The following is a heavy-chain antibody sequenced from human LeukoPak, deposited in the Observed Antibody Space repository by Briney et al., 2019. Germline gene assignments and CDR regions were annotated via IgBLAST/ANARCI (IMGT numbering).Heavy chain of an antibody. CDR1: GYTFGSHG. Sequence: QPGGSLGLSCAASGYTFGSHGMHWVRQAPGKGLEWVAVIWYDGSTTYYADSVKGRFTISRDNAKNSLYLQMNSLRAEDTAVYYCASTPRGVVVSLYDYWGQGTLVTVSS. D-gene: IGHD3-22*01. CDR2: IWYDGSTT. V-gene: IGHV3-33*03. CDR3: ASTPRGVVVSLYDY. J-gene: IGHJ4*02.